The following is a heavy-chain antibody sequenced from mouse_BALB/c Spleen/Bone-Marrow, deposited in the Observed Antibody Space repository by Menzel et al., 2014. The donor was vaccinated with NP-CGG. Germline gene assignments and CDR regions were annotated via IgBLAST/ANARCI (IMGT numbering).Heavy chain of an antibody. J-gene: IGHJ3*01. V-gene: IGHV1-15*01. CDR3: TREGYYGSSPAWFAY. CDR1: GYTFTDYE. Sequence: SGAELVRPGASVTLSCKASGYTFTDYEMHWVKQTPVHGLEWIGAIDPETGGTAYNQKFKGKATLTADKSSSTACMELRSLTSEDSAVYYCTREGYYGSSPAWFAYWGQGTLVTVSA. D-gene: IGHD1-1*01. CDR2: IDPETGGT.